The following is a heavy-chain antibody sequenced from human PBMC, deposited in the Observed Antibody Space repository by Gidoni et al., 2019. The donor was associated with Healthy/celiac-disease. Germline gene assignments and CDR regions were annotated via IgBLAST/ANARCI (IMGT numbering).Heavy chain of an antibody. V-gene: IGHV3-23*01. CDR3: AKDRNSYATR. CDR1: GLTFSSYD. J-gene: IGHJ4*02. Sequence: VQLLESGGGLLQPGGFPSLFCAASGLTFSSYDMSWVPQAPGKGLEWIAAIRGSSGSTYYADSVKGRFTISRDNSKNTLYLQMNSLRAEDTAVYYCAKDRNSYATRWGQGTLVTVSS. CDR2: IRGSSGST. D-gene: IGHD5-18*01.